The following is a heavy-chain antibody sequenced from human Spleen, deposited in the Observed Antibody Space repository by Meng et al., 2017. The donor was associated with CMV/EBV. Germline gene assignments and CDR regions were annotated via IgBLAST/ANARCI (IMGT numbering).Heavy chain of an antibody. V-gene: IGHV1-8*03. J-gene: IGHJ5*02. CDR3: ARGGGPVGYGWFDP. CDR1: GGTFSSYA. CDR2: MNPNSGNT. Sequence: ASVKVSCKASGGTFSSYAISWVRQAPGQGLEWMGWMNPNSGNTGYAQKFQGRVTITRNTSISTAYMELSSLRSEDTAVYYCARGGGPVGYGWFDPWGQGTLVTVSS. D-gene: IGHD2-8*02.